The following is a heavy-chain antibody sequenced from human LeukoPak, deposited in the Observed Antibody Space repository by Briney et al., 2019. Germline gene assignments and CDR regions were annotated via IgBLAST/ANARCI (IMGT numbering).Heavy chain of an antibody. D-gene: IGHD3-3*01. CDR2: IYPGDSDT. Sequence: GESLKISCKGSGYSFTSYWIGWVRQMPGKGLEWMGIIYPGDSDTRYSPSFQGQVTISADKSISTAYLQWSSLKASDTAMYYCARRAVTIFGVVIITDAFDIWGQGTMVTVSS. CDR1: GYSFTSYW. J-gene: IGHJ3*02. CDR3: ARRAVTIFGVVIITDAFDI. V-gene: IGHV5-51*01.